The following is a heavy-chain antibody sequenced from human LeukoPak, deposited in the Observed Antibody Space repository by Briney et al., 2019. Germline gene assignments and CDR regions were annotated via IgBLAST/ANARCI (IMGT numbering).Heavy chain of an antibody. D-gene: IGHD3-10*01. J-gene: IGHJ4*02. V-gene: IGHV1-18*01. CDR1: GYTFTSYG. Sequence: ASVKVSCKASGYTFTSYGISWVRQAPGQGLEWMGWISAYNGNTNYAQKLQGRVTMTTDTSTSTAYMELRSLRSDDTAVYYCAREEAQSSWDDGSGSYIQDYWGQGTQVTVSS. CDR3: AREEAQSSWDDGSGSYIQDY. CDR2: ISAYNGNT.